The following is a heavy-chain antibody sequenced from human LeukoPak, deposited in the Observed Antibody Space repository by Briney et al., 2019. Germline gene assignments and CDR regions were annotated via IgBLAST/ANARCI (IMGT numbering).Heavy chain of an antibody. V-gene: IGHV4-34*01. J-gene: IGHJ4*02. Sequence: SETLSLTCAVYGGSFSGYYWSWIRQPPGKGLEWIGEINHSGSTNYNPSLKSRVTISVDTSKKHFSLKLSSVTAADTAVYYCTRYDSDTAMLDYWGQGTLVTVSS. CDR1: GGSFSGYY. CDR2: INHSGST. CDR3: TRYDSDTAMLDY. D-gene: IGHD3-22*01.